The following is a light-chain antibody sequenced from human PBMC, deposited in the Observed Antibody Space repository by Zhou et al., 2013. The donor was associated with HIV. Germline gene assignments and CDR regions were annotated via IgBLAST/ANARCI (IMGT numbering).Light chain of an antibody. CDR2: AAS. V-gene: IGKV1-39*01. CDR3: QQSYSTTT. Sequence: DIQMTQSPSTLSASVGDRVTITCRASQSIYSRLAWYQQKPGKAPKLLIYAASSLQSGVPSRFSGSGSGTDFTLTISSLQPEDFATYYCQQSYSTTTFGQGTKVEIK. J-gene: IGKJ1*01. CDR1: QSIYSR.